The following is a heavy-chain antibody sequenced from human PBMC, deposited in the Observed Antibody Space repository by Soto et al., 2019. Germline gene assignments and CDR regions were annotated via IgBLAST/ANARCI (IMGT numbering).Heavy chain of an antibody. CDR1: GFTFSSYG. CDR2: IWYDGSKK. V-gene: IGHV3-33*01. D-gene: IGHD3-22*01. J-gene: IGHJ4*02. Sequence: QVQLVESGGGVVQPGRSLRLSCAASGFTFSSYGMHWVRQAPGKGLEWVAVIWYDGSKKYYADSVKGRFTISRDNSKNTLYLQMNSLRAEDTAVYYCARDVYYYDSSGYLDYWGQGTLVTVSS. CDR3: ARDVYYYDSSGYLDY.